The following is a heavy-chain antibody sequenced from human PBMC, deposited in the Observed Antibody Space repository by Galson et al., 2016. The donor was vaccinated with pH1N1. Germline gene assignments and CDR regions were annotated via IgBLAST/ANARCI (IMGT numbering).Heavy chain of an antibody. CDR3: ARDYYYYYGMDV. V-gene: IGHV3-48*03. J-gene: IGHJ6*02. CDR1: GFTFSGFE. CDR2: ITTSGDSL. Sequence: SLRLSCAASGFTFSGFEMNWVRQAPGKGLEWIPYITTSGDSLYYADSVKGRFTISRDNAKNSLYLQMNSLRVEDTAVYYCARDYYYYYGMDVWGQGTTVTVSS.